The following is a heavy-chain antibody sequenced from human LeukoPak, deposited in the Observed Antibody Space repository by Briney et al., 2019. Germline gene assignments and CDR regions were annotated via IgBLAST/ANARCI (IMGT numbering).Heavy chain of an antibody. D-gene: IGHD3-3*01. J-gene: IGHJ4*02. V-gene: IGHV4-4*07. CDR2: IYSSGST. Sequence: PSETLSLTCTVSGGSISNYYWSWIRQPAGKGLEWIGRIYSSGSTNYNPSLKSRVTISLDTSKNQFSLKLSSANAADTAVYYCAGGTIFGVVIGYWGQGTLVTVSS. CDR3: AGGTIFGVVIGY. CDR1: GGSISNYY.